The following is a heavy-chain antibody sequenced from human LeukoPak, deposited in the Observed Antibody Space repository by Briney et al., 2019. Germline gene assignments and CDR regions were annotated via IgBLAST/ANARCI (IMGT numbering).Heavy chain of an antibody. CDR2: IYTSGST. J-gene: IGHJ4*02. Sequence: KPSETLSLTCTVSGVSISSYYWSWIRQPAGKGLEWVGRIYTSGSTNYNPSPKSRVTMSVYTSKNQFSLKLSSVTAADTAVYYCARDGGDSLAVDYWGQGTLVTVSS. V-gene: IGHV4-4*07. CDR1: GVSISSYY. D-gene: IGHD2-21*02. CDR3: ARDGGDSLAVDY.